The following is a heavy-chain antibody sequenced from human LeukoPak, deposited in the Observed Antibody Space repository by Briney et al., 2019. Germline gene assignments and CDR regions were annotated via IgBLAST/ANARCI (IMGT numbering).Heavy chain of an antibody. D-gene: IGHD3-3*01. J-gene: IGHJ4*02. CDR3: AKDRTVEETSPDY. CDR2: LRSDGSHK. CDR1: GFIFSSYG. V-gene: IGHV3-30*02. Sequence: GGSLRLSCAASGFIFSSYGMHWVRQAPGKGLEWVAFLRSDGSHKCYADSVKGRFTISRDNSKNTLYLQMNSLRAEDTAVYYCAKDRTVEETSPDYWGQGTLVTVSS.